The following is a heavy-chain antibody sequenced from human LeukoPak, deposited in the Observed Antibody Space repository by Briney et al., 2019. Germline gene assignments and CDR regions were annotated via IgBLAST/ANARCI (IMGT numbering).Heavy chain of an antibody. CDR3: ASSARAVGATRFDAFDI. J-gene: IGHJ3*02. V-gene: IGHV3-30-3*01. Sequence: GGSLRLSCAASGFILSPYSMHWVRQAPGKGLEWVAVISFDGTIKYYGDSVNGRFTISRDNAKNTLYLQMNSLRAEDTAVYYCASSARAVGATRFDAFDIWGQGTMVTVSS. CDR1: GFILSPYS. D-gene: IGHD1-26*01. CDR2: ISFDGTIK.